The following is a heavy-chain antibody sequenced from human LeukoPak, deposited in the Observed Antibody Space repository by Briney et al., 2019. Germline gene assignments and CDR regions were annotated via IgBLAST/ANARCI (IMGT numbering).Heavy chain of an antibody. Sequence: ASVKVSCKASGYTFTGYYMHWVRQAPGQGLEWMGWINPNSGGTNYAQKFQGRVTMTRDTSISTAYVELSRLRSDDTAVYYCARNYDFWSGYDPNWFDPWGQGTLVTVSS. CDR3: ARNYDFWSGYDPNWFDP. J-gene: IGHJ5*02. V-gene: IGHV1-2*02. D-gene: IGHD3-3*01. CDR2: INPNSGGT. CDR1: GYTFTGYY.